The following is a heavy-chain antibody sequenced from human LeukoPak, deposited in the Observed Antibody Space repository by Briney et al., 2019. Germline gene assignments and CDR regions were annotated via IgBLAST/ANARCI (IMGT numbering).Heavy chain of an antibody. CDR3: ARHPIYGSYNWFDP. CDR2: IYDSGST. D-gene: IGHD2/OR15-2a*01. J-gene: IGHJ5*02. V-gene: IGHV4-59*08. Sequence: PSETLSLTCTVSGGSISSNYWSWIRQPPGKGLEWIGYIYDSGSTNYNPSLRSRVTISADTSKNQFSLKLSSVTAADTAVYYCARHPIYGSYNWFDPWGQGTLVTVSS. CDR1: GGSISSNY.